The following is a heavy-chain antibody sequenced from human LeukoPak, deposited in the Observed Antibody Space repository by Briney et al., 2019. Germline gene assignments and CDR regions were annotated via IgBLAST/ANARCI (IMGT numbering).Heavy chain of an antibody. Sequence: GGSLRLSCAASGFTFDDYAMHWVRQAPGKGLERVSLISGGGGSTYYADSVKGRFTISRDNSKNSLYLQMNSLRTEDTALYYCSLWFGVAFDIWGQGTMVTVSS. V-gene: IGHV3-43*02. D-gene: IGHD3-10*01. CDR1: GFTFDDYA. J-gene: IGHJ3*02. CDR2: ISGGGGST. CDR3: SLWFGVAFDI.